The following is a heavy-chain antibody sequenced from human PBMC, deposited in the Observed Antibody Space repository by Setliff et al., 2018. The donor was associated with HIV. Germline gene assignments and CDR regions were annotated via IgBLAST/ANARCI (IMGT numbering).Heavy chain of an antibody. D-gene: IGHD5-18*01. J-gene: IGHJ6*02. Sequence: NPGGSLRLSCAASGFTFSDYYMSWIRQAPGKGLEWISYISSSGSNIYYTDSVKGRFTVSRDNAKNSLFLQMNSLRAEDTAVYYCARVDTDMIVGAMDVWGQGTTVTVSS. CDR2: ISSSGSNI. CDR1: GFTFSDYY. V-gene: IGHV3-11*04. CDR3: ARVDTDMIVGAMDV.